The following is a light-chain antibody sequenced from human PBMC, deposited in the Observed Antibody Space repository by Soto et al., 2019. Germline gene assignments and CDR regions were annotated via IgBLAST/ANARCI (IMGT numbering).Light chain of an antibody. CDR3: QEYNNWRPIT. V-gene: IGKV3-15*01. CDR2: GAS. J-gene: IGKJ4*01. CDR1: QSVGSD. Sequence: DIVMTQSPDSLAVSLGERATLSCRASQSVGSDLVWYRQKPGQAPRLLIYGASNRATGVPDRFSGSGSGTVFTLTITSLQSEDFAVYYCQEYNNWRPITFGGGTKVDIK.